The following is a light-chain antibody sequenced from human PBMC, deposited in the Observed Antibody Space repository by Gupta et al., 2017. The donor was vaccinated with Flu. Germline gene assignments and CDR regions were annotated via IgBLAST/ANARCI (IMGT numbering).Light chain of an antibody. CDR1: QSVSSN. J-gene: IGKJ5*01. CDR3: QQYNNWPPEVT. V-gene: IGKV3-15*01. Sequence: VLTQSLATLSVSPGERATLSCRASQSVSSNLAWYQQKPGQAPRLLIYGASTRATGIPARFSGSGSGTEFTLTISSLQSEDFAVYYCQQYNNWPPEVTFGQGTRLEIK. CDR2: GAS.